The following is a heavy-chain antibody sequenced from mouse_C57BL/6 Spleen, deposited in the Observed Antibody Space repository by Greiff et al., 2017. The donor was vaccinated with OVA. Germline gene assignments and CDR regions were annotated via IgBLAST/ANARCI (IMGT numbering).Heavy chain of an antibody. J-gene: IGHJ3*01. CDR3: ARGDYDYDPFAY. CDR1: GYPFTDSY. Sequence: QVQLQQSGPELVKPGASVKISCKASGYPFTDSYINWVKQRPGQGLEWIGWIYPGIGNTKYNEKFKGKATLTVDTSSSTAYMQLSSLTSEDSAVYCCARGDYDYDPFAYWGQGTLVTVSA. CDR2: IYPGIGNT. D-gene: IGHD2-4*01. V-gene: IGHV1-84*01.